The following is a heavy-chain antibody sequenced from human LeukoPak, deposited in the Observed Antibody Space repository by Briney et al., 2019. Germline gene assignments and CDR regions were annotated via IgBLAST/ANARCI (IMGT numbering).Heavy chain of an antibody. D-gene: IGHD5-24*01. Sequence: PGVSLRLSCAASGFTFDNYWMHWVRQAPEKGLVWVSLINSDESSTSYADSVKGRFTISRDNAKNTLSLQMNSLRAEDTAVYYCARARGWLSADAFDIWGQGTMVTVSS. CDR2: INSDESST. V-gene: IGHV3-74*01. CDR1: GFTFDNYW. J-gene: IGHJ3*02. CDR3: ARARGWLSADAFDI.